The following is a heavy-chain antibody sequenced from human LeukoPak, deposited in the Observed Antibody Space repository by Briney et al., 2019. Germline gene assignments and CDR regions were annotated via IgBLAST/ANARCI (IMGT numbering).Heavy chain of an antibody. Sequence: ASVKVSCKASGYTFTSYGISWVRQAPGQGLEWMGWISAYNGNTNYAQKLQGRVTMTTDTSTSTAYMELRSLRSDDTAVYYCARAGIMITFGGVIVYNWFDPWGQGTLVTVSS. J-gene: IGHJ5*02. CDR2: ISAYNGNT. D-gene: IGHD3-16*02. V-gene: IGHV1-18*01. CDR3: ARAGIMITFGGVIVYNWFDP. CDR1: GYTFTSYG.